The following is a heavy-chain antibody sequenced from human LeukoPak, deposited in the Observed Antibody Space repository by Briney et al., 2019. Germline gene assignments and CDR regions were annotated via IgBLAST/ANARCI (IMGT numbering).Heavy chain of an antibody. Sequence: GGSLRLSCAASGFTFSSYAMSWVRQAPGKGLEWFSAISGSGGSTYYADSVKGRFTISRDNSKNTLYLQMNSLRAEDTAVYYCAKYYDILTGYLYPDYWGQGTLVTVSS. J-gene: IGHJ4*02. V-gene: IGHV3-23*01. D-gene: IGHD3-9*01. CDR3: AKYYDILTGYLYPDY. CDR2: ISGSGGST. CDR1: GFTFSSYA.